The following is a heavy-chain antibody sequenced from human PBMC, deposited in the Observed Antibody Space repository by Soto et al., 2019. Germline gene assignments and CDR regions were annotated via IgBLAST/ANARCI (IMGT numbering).Heavy chain of an antibody. J-gene: IGHJ5*02. V-gene: IGHV4-31*03. CDR3: ARDSTTSVNWFDP. Sequence: KASETLSLTCTVSGGSISGGGYYWSWIRQHPGKGLEWIGYIYYSGSTYYNPSLKSRVTISVDTSKNQFSLKLSSVTAADTAVYYCARDSTTSVNWFDPWGQGTLVTVSS. CDR2: IYYSGST. CDR1: GGSISGGGYY. D-gene: IGHD2-2*01.